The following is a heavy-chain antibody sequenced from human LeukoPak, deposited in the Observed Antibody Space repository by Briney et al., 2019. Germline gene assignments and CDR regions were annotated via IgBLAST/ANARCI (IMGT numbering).Heavy chain of an antibody. J-gene: IGHJ4*02. Sequence: PSETLSLTCAVYGGSFSGYYWSWIRQPPGKGLEWIGEINHSGSTNYNPSLKSRVTISVDTSKNQFSLKLSSVTAADTAVYYCARYDLCSSTSCYRGRYYFDYWGQGTLVTVSS. CDR2: INHSGST. CDR3: ARYDLCSSTSCYRGRYYFDY. V-gene: IGHV4-34*01. D-gene: IGHD2-2*02. CDR1: GGSFSGYY.